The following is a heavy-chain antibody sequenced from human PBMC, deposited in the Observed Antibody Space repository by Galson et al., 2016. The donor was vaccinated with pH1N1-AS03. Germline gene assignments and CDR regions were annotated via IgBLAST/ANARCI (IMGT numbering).Heavy chain of an antibody. V-gene: IGHV3-23*01. CDR2: ISARGSPT. J-gene: IGHJ6*02. CDR3: AKDGGPGIVSYYYYYGMDL. CDR1: GFNFSAYA. Sequence: SLRLSCAASGFNFSAYAMNWVRQAPGKGLEWVSVISARGSPTFYADSAKGRFTISRDNSKKTVYLEMNALRAEDTAVYYCAKDGGPGIVSYYYYYGMDLWGQGTTVTVSS. D-gene: IGHD3-10*01.